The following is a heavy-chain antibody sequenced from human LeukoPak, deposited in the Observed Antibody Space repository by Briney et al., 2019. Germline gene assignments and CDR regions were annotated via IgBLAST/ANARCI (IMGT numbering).Heavy chain of an antibody. Sequence: GGSLRLSCAASGFTFSSYWMSWVRQAPGKGLEWVANIKQDGSEKYYVDSVKGRFTISRDNAKNSLYLQMNSLRAEDTAVYYCAKGVNSGIWTYSDYWGQGTLVTVSS. V-gene: IGHV3-7*03. CDR3: AKGVNSGIWTYSDY. J-gene: IGHJ4*02. CDR1: GFTFSSYW. CDR2: IKQDGSEK. D-gene: IGHD6-25*01.